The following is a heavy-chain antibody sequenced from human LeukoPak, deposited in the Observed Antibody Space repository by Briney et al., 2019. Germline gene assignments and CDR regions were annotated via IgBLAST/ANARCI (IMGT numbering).Heavy chain of an antibody. CDR3: AKGPSGSYGFDY. V-gene: IGHV4-4*07. Sequence: PSETLSLTCTVSGGSISGSYWSWLRQPPGKGLEWIGRISSSGSANYNPSLKSRVTMSIDTSKNQFSLKLSTVTAADTAVYYCAKGPSGSYGFDYWGPGTQVTVSS. CDR1: GGSISGSY. D-gene: IGHD6-19*01. CDR2: ISSSGSA. J-gene: IGHJ4*02.